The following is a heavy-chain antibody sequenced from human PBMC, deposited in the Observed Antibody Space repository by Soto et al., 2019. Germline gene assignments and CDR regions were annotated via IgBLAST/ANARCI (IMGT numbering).Heavy chain of an antibody. D-gene: IGHD1-26*01. CDR1: RASIYTYS. J-gene: IGHJ4*02. CDR3: ATIVGANDY. V-gene: IGHV4-4*07. CDR2: IYSSGSA. Sequence: PSETLSLTCTVSRASIYTYSWTWIRQPAGKGLQWIGHIYSSGSANYSPSLKSRVSMSVDSSKNQISLKLSSVTAADTAVYYCATIVGANDYWGQGTQVTVS.